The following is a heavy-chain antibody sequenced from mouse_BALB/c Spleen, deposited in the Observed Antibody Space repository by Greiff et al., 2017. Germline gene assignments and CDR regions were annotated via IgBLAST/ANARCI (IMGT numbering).Heavy chain of an antibody. CDR2: INPSNGGT. J-gene: IGHJ1*01. V-gene: IGHV1-53*01. D-gene: IGHD1-1*01. Sequence: VQLQQPGAELVKPGASVKLSCKASGYTFTSYYMYWVKQRPGQGLEWIGGINPSNGGTNFNEKFKSKATLTTDKSSSTAYMQLSRLTSEDSAVYFCARRNYYGSSYQWYFDVWGAGTTVTVSS. CDR3: ARRNYYGSSYQWYFDV. CDR1: GYTFTSYY.